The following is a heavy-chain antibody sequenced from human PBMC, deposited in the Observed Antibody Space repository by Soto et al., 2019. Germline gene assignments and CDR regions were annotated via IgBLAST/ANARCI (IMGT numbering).Heavy chain of an antibody. CDR2: IFSYGAT. CDR3: ARAEDLYPVDY. J-gene: IGHJ4*02. CDR1: GFSLTNAGLG. Sequence: QVTLKESGPVLVKPTETLTLTCTVSGFSLTNAGLGVSWIRQPPGQALEWLAHIFSYGATHYSASLRSRLTISRDTSKSQVVLIMTNMDPVDTGTYYCARAEDLYPVDYWGQGTLITVSS. V-gene: IGHV2-26*01.